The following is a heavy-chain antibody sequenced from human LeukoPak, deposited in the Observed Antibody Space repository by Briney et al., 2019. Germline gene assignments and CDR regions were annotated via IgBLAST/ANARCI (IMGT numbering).Heavy chain of an antibody. J-gene: IGHJ3*02. CDR1: GGSISSYY. CDR2: IYYSGST. V-gene: IGHV4-59*08. Sequence: PSETLSLTCTVSGGSISSYYWSWIRQPPGKGLEWIGYIYYSGSTNYNPSLKSRVTISVDTSKNQFSLKLSSVTAADTAVYYCARHAGSSGYYWDAFDIRGQGTMVTVSS. D-gene: IGHD3-22*01. CDR3: ARHAGSSGYYWDAFDI.